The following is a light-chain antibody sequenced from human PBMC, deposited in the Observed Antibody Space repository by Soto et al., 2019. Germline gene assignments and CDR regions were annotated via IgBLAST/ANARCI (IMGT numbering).Light chain of an antibody. CDR2: DVS. CDR3: SSYTSISTWV. CDR1: SSDVGSYNF. V-gene: IGLV2-14*03. Sequence: QSALTQPASVSGSPGQSITISCTGTSSDVGSYNFVSWYQQRPGKAPKIIIYDVSNRPSGVSNRFSGSKSGNTASLTISGLQAADEADYYCSSYTSISTWVFGGGTRSPS. J-gene: IGLJ3*02.